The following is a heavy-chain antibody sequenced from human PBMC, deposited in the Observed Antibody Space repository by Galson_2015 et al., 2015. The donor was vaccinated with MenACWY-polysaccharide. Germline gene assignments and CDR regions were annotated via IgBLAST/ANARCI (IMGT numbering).Heavy chain of an antibody. CDR1: GGTFNNHA. Sequence: SVKVSCKASGGTFNNHAISWVRQAPGHGPEWLGGIILSFGTPNYAQKFQGRITIAADEAASTAYMELNSLNSEDTAVYFCARAATNYYDLFDVWGQGTKVTVAS. CDR2: IILSFGTP. CDR3: ARAATNYYDLFDV. J-gene: IGHJ3*01. D-gene: IGHD3-16*01. V-gene: IGHV1-69*13.